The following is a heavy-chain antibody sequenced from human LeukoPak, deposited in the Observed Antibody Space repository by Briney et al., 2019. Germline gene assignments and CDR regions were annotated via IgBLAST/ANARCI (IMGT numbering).Heavy chain of an antibody. Sequence: GGSLRLSCAASGFTFSSYAIHWVRQAPGKGLEWVAVISSGGSNEYYADSVKGRFTISRDNSKNTLYLQMNSLRAEDTAVYYCARGGVQWYFDLWGRGTLVTVSS. CDR3: ARGGVQWYFDL. CDR2: ISSGGSNE. V-gene: IGHV3-30-3*01. CDR1: GFTFSSYA. D-gene: IGHD3-10*01. J-gene: IGHJ2*01.